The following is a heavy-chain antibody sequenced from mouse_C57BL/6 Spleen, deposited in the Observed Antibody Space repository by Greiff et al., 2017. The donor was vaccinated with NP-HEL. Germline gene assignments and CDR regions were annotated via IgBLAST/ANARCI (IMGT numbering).Heavy chain of an antibody. D-gene: IGHD1-1*01. J-gene: IGHJ4*01. Sequence: QVQLQQSGAELVRPGASVTLSCKASGYTFTDYEMHWVKQTPVHGLEWIGAIDPETGGTAYNQKFKGKAILTADKSSSTAYMELRSLTSEDSAVYYCTRLFRITTVVAYYYAMDYWGQGTSVTVSS. CDR3: TRLFRITTVVAYYYAMDY. CDR2: IDPETGGT. CDR1: GYTFTDYE. V-gene: IGHV1-15*01.